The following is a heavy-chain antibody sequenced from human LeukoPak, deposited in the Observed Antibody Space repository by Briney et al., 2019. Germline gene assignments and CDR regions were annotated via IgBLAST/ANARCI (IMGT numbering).Heavy chain of an antibody. D-gene: IGHD3-22*01. Sequence: SVTLSLTCTVSGGSISSGGYYWSWISQHPGKGLEWIGYMYYSGSTYYNPSLKSRVTIAVDTSKNQFSLKLSSVTAADTAVYYCTRDRGYYDSSGPTGFDPWGQGTLVTVSS. CDR2: MYYSGST. CDR1: GGSISSGGYY. V-gene: IGHV4-31*03. CDR3: TRDRGYYDSSGPTGFDP. J-gene: IGHJ5*02.